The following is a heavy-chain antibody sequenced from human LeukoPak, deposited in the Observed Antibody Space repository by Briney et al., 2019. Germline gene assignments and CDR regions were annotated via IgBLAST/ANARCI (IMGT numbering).Heavy chain of an antibody. CDR1: GFTFSSSS. D-gene: IGHD5-18*01. Sequence: GGSLRLSCAASGFTFSSSSMNWVRQAPGKGLEWVGRIKSTTDGGTTDYAAPVKGRFTISRDDSKSTVYLQMSSLKTEDTAVYFCAHRDTTMVRVDYWGQGTLVTVSS. J-gene: IGHJ4*02. V-gene: IGHV3-15*01. CDR3: AHRDTTMVRVDY. CDR2: IKSTTDGGTT.